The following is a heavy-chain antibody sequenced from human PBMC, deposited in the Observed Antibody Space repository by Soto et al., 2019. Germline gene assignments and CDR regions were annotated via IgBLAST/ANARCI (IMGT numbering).Heavy chain of an antibody. CDR2: IYYSGST. CDR1: GGSISSGGYY. CDR3: ERGNRYYDFWSGRSAFDY. D-gene: IGHD3-3*01. Sequence: SETLSLTCAVSGGSISSGGYYWSWIRQDPGQGLEWIGYIYYSGSTYYNPSLKSRVTISVDTSKNQFSLKLSSVTAADTAVYYWERGNRYYDFWSGRSAFDYWGQGTLVTVSS. J-gene: IGHJ4*02. V-gene: IGHV4-31*11.